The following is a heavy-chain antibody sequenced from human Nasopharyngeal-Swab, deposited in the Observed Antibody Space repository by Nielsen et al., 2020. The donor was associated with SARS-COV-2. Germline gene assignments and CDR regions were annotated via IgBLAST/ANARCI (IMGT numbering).Heavy chain of an antibody. D-gene: IGHD6-13*01. J-gene: IGHJ6*02. V-gene: IGHV5-51*01. Sequence: GGSLRLSCKGSGYRFSSYWIGWVRQMPGKGLEWMGIIYPGDSDTRYSPSFQGQVTISADKSISTAYLQWSSLKASDSAMYYCARRYSSSWYGDYYYAMDVWGQGTTVTVSS. CDR2: IYPGDSDT. CDR3: ARRYSSSWYGDYYYAMDV. CDR1: GYRFSSYW.